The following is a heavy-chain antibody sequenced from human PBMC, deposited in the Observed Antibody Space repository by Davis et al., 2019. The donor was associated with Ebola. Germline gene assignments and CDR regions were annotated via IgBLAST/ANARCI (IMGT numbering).Heavy chain of an antibody. CDR2: VNGGTGST. J-gene: IGHJ6*02. CDR1: GYIFTIYA. CDR3: AKGDGFRGTVTREYYYYGMDV. V-gene: IGHV1-3*01. Sequence: ASVKVSCKASGYIFTIYAMHWVRQAPGQGLEWMGSVNGGTGSTEYSPRFQGRLPITRDTSASTAYMELSSLRSEDTAVYYCAKGDGFRGTVTREYYYYGMDVWGQGTTVTVSS. D-gene: IGHD4-17*01.